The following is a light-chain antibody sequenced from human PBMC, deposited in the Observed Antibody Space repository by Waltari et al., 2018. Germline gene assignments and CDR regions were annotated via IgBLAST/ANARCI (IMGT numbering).Light chain of an antibody. CDR3: MQATQSPPT. V-gene: IGKV2-24*01. J-gene: IGKJ4*01. CDR1: PSLVHNDGNTY. Sequence: DVVMTQSPPSSPVTLGQPASISCRSSPSLVHNDGNTYLSWLQQRPGQPPRLLIYRVSNRFSGVPDRFTGSGAGTYFTLRISRVEAEDVGIYYCMQATQSPPTFGGGTKVEIK. CDR2: RVS.